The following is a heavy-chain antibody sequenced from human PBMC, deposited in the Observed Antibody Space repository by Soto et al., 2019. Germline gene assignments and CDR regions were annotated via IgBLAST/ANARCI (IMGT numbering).Heavy chain of an antibody. CDR1: GYTFTSYA. Sequence: QVQLVQSGAEVKKPGASVKVSCKASGYTFTSYAMHWVRQAPGQRLEWMGWINAGNGNTKYSQKFQGRVTITRDTSASTAYRELSSLRSEVTAVYYCARGGSLYWYFDLRGRGTLVTVSS. J-gene: IGHJ2*01. D-gene: IGHD1-26*01. V-gene: IGHV1-3*01. CDR2: INAGNGNT. CDR3: ARGGSLYWYFDL.